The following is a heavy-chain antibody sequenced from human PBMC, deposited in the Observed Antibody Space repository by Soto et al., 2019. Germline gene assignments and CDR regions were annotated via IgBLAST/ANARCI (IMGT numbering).Heavy chain of an antibody. CDR3: ARDKYYDSSGYYYQAVGAFDI. D-gene: IGHD3-22*01. CDR2: IWYDGSNK. CDR1: GFTFSSYG. Sequence: GGSLRLSCAASGFTFSSYGMHWVRQAPGKGLEWVAVIWYDGSNKYYADSVKGRFTISRDNSKNTLYLQMNSLRAEDTAVYYCARDKYYDSSGYYYQAVGAFDIWGQGTMVTVSS. J-gene: IGHJ3*02. V-gene: IGHV3-33*01.